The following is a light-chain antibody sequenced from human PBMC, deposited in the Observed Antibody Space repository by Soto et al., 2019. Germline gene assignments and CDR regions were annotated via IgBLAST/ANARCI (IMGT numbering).Light chain of an antibody. CDR1: SSDVGAYDY. Sequence: QSALTQPPSASGSPGQSVTISCTGTSSDVGAYDYVSWYQQHPGKAPKLMIYEVTKRPSGVPDRFSGSKSGNTASLTVSVLQAEDEADFYCSSYAGGNNLVFGGGTKLTVL. CDR2: EVT. J-gene: IGLJ3*02. CDR3: SSYAGGNNLV. V-gene: IGLV2-8*01.